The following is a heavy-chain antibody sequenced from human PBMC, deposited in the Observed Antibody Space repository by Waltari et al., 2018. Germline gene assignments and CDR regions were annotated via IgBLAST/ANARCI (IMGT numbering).Heavy chain of an antibody. CDR1: GGSFSGYY. Sequence: QVQLQQWGAGLLKPSETLSLTCAVYGGSFSGYYWSWIRQPPGKGLEWIGEINHSGSTNYNPSLKSRVTISVDTSKNQFSLKLSSVTAADTAVYYCARGRIAAAGREMGYYGMDVWGQGTTVTVSS. CDR2: INHSGST. D-gene: IGHD6-13*01. CDR3: ARGRIAAAGREMGYYGMDV. J-gene: IGHJ6*02. V-gene: IGHV4-34*01.